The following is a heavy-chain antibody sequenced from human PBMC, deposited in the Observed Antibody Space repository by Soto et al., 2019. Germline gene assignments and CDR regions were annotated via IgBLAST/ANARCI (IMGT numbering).Heavy chain of an antibody. CDR3: THSRCGGDCLQSYSSHYYYGMDG. D-gene: IGHD2-21*02. J-gene: IGHJ6*02. V-gene: IGHV2-5*02. Sequence: QITLMESGPTLVKPTQTLTLTCTFSGFSLSTGGVGVGWIRQPPGKALEWLALIYWDDDKRYSPSLRSRLTIPKDTSKNQVVLTMTNMDPVDTATYYCTHSRCGGDCLQSYSSHYYYGMDGWGQGTTVTVSS. CDR2: IYWDDDK. CDR1: GFSLSTGGVG.